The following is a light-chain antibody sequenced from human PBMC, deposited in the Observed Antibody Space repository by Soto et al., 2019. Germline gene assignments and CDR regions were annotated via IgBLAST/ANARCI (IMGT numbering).Light chain of an antibody. V-gene: IGKV3-20*01. CDR3: QQYVSSPWT. J-gene: IGKJ1*01. CDR2: GAS. Sequence: EIVLTQSPGTLSLSPGERATLSCRASQSVSNSYLAWYQQRPGQAPRLLIYGASTRATGIPDRFSGSGSGTAFTLTSSGLEPEDFAVYFCQQYVSSPWTSGQGTKVEIK. CDR1: QSVSNSY.